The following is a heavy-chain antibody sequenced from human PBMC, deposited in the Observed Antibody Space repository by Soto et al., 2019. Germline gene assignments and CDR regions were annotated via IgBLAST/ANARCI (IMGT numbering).Heavy chain of an antibody. Sequence: EVQLLESGGGLVQPEGPLRLSCEASGFTFSSYGMSWVRQAPGKGLEWVSGISGGGGTTYYADSVKGRFTISRDNSKNTLYLQVNSLRAEDTAVYYCAKDQAAGGTISRYFQDWGQGTLVTVSS. CDR2: ISGGGGTT. J-gene: IGHJ1*01. V-gene: IGHV3-23*01. D-gene: IGHD6-13*01. CDR3: AKDQAAGGTISRYFQD. CDR1: GFTFSSYG.